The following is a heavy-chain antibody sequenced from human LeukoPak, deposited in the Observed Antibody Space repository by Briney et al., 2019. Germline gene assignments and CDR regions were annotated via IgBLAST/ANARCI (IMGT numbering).Heavy chain of an antibody. Sequence: ETLSLTCAVYGGSFSGYYWSWIRQPPGKGLEWVSIISGSGTVTYYADSVKGRFTISRDNSKNTLYLQMNSLRAEDTAVYYCAKTSVGEGRIIGSGYFDNWGQGTLVTVSS. V-gene: IGHV3-23*01. CDR3: AKTSVGEGRIIGSGYFDN. D-gene: IGHD2-15*01. J-gene: IGHJ4*02. CDR1: GGSFSGYY. CDR2: ISGSGTVT.